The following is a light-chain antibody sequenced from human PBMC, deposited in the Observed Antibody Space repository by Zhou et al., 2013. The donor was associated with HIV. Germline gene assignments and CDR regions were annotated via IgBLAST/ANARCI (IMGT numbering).Light chain of an antibody. CDR1: QSVSSN. V-gene: IGKV3-15*01. Sequence: EVVMTQSPATLSVPPGERATVSCRASQSVSSNLAWYQQKPGQAPRLLIYETSTRATGIPDRFSGSGSGTEFTLTISSMQSEDFAIYHCQQYDNGPPWTFGPGTKVEIK. CDR3: QQYDNGPPWT. J-gene: IGKJ1*01. CDR2: ETS.